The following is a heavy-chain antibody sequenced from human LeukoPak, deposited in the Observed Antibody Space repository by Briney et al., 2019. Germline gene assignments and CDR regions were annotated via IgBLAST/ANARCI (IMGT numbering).Heavy chain of an antibody. CDR2: ISSSSSYI. V-gene: IGHV3-21*01. J-gene: IGHJ4*02. CDR1: GFTFSSYS. D-gene: IGHD3-10*01. CDR3: ARYGSGSYYNDY. Sequence: PGGSPRLSCAAAGFTFSSYSMNWVRQAPGKGLEWVSSISSSSSYIYYADSVKGRFTISRDNAKNSLYLQMNSLRAEDTAVYYCARYGSGSYYNDYWGQGTLVTVSS.